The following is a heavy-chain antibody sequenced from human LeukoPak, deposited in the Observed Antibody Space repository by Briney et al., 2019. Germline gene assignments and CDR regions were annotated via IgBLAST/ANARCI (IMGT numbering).Heavy chain of an antibody. Sequence: SQTLSLTCAISGDSVSSNSAAWHWIRQSPSRGLEWLGRTYYMSKWYKDYAVSVRSRVTINADTSRNQFSLQLNSVTPEDTAVYYCARDGGILGPKAFYALDVRGQGTTVTVSS. V-gene: IGHV6-1*01. CDR3: ARDGGILGPKAFYALDV. J-gene: IGHJ6*02. CDR1: GDSVSSNSAA. D-gene: IGHD3-3*01. CDR2: TYYMSKWYK.